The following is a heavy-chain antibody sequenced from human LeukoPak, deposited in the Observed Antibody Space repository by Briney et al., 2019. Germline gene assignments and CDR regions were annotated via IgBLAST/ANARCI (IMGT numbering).Heavy chain of an antibody. CDR3: ATYSGYAAY. CDR1: GYTXTELA. Sequence: ASVKVSCKVSGYTXTELAIHRVRQAPGKGLEWMGGFDPEDVETIYAQKFQGRVTMTEDTYTDTAYMELSSLRSEDTAVYYCATYSGYAAYWGQGTLVSVSS. V-gene: IGHV1-24*01. J-gene: IGHJ4*02. D-gene: IGHD5-12*01. CDR2: FDPEDVET.